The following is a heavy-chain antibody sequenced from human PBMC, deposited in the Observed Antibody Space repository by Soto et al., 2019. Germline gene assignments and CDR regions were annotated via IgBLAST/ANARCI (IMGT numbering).Heavy chain of an antibody. CDR3: ARAPLPHYDILTGYYSYYYDGMDV. D-gene: IGHD3-9*01. Sequence: QVQLVQSGAEVKKPGASVKVSCKASGYTFTSYGISWVRQAPGQGLEWMGWISAYNGNTNYAQKLQGRVTMTTDTSTSTAYMELRSLRSDDTAVYYCARAPLPHYDILTGYYSYYYDGMDVWGQGTTVTVSS. J-gene: IGHJ6*02. V-gene: IGHV1-18*04. CDR1: GYTFTSYG. CDR2: ISAYNGNT.